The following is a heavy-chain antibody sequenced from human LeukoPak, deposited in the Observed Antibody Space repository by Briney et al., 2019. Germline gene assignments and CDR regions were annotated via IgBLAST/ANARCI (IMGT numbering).Heavy chain of an antibody. Sequence: SETLSLTCAVYGGSFSGYYWSWIRQPPGKGLEWIGEINHSGSTNYNPSLKSRVTISVDTSKNQFSLKPSSVPAADTAVYYCARHRRTGGGRRMTHWFDPWGQGTLVTVSS. CDR1: GGSFSGYY. J-gene: IGHJ5*02. CDR2: INHSGST. V-gene: IGHV4-34*01. CDR3: ARHRRTGGGRRMTHWFDP. D-gene: IGHD4-23*01.